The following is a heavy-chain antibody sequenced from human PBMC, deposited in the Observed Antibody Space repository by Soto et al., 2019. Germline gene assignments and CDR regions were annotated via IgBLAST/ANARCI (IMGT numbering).Heavy chain of an antibody. V-gene: IGHV4-39*01. CDR1: GDSIISSDFY. Sequence: PSETLSLTCTVSGDSIISSDFYWGWVRQPPGKGLEWIGSIFYLGSSYYNPSLKSRVTMSVDTSKNQFSLRLRSVTAADTALYFCARKSIAFRKNTWFDPWGQGILVTVSS. CDR3: ARKSIAFRKNTWFDP. D-gene: IGHD3-3*02. J-gene: IGHJ5*02. CDR2: IFYLGSS.